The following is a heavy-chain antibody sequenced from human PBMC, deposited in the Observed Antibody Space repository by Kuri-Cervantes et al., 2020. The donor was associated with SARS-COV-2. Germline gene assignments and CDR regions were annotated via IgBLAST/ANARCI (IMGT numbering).Heavy chain of an antibody. V-gene: IGHV1-69*13. CDR1: GGTFSSYA. Sequence: SVKVSCKASGGTFSSYAISWVRQAPGQGLEWMGGIIPIFGTANYAQKFQGRATITADESTSTAYMELSSLRSEDTAVYYCARDRYAQGLALTMVRNYYYGMDVWGQGTTVTVSS. J-gene: IGHJ6*02. D-gene: IGHD3-10*01. CDR2: IIPIFGTA. CDR3: ARDRYAQGLALTMVRNYYYGMDV.